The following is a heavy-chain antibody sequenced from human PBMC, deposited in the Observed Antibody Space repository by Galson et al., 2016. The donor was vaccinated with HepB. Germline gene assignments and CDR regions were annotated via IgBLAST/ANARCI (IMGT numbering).Heavy chain of an antibody. CDR3: ARDLSGPSDS. Sequence: SLRLSCAASGFTLSLNYMSWVRRAPGKGLEWVSVIENGGATYYADSVKGRFTIYRDNAKNTLYLQMNSLRAEDTAVYYCARDLSGPSDSWGQGTLVTVSS. V-gene: IGHV3-66*01. CDR1: GFTLSLNY. J-gene: IGHJ4*02. D-gene: IGHD3-10*01. CDR2: IENGGAT.